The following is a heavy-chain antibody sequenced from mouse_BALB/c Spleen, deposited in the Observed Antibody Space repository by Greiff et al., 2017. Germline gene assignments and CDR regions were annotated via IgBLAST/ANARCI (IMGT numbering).Heavy chain of an antibody. V-gene: IGHV2-4-1*01. CDR3: ARNMGYGNYGRFAY. CDR1: GFSLTSYG. CDR2: IWSGGST. D-gene: IGHD2-10*02. Sequence: VKLVESGPGLVQPSQSLSITCTVSGFSLTSYGVHWVRQSPGKGLEWLGVIWSGGSTDYNAAFISRLSISKDNSKSQVFFKMNSLQADDTAIYYCARNMGYGNYGRFAYWGQGTLVTVSA. J-gene: IGHJ3*01.